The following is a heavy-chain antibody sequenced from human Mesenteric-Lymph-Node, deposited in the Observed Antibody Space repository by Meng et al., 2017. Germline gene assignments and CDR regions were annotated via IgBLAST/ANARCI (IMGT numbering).Heavy chain of an antibody. Sequence: GESLKISCAASGFTFTNSWMHWVRQAPGKGLAWVSRINSDGSTINYADSVKGRFTISRDNAKSTLYLQMNRLRAEDTAVYYCASVAFYYDTSGFYFDYWGQGARVNVSS. CDR3: ASVAFYYDTSGFYFDY. J-gene: IGHJ4*02. V-gene: IGHV3-74*01. CDR1: GFTFTNSW. D-gene: IGHD3-22*01. CDR2: INSDGSTI.